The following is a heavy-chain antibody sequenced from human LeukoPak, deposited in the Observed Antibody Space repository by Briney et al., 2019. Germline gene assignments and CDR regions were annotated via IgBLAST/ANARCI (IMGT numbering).Heavy chain of an antibody. V-gene: IGHV3-72*01. CDR1: GFTFSDHY. CDR3: ARVPGTSFLLSYMDV. Sequence: RGSLRLSSAASGFTFSDHYMDWVRQAPGQGLGWVGRTRKKVNSYTTDYAASVRGRFTISRDDSKNLLYLQMNSLKTEHTAVYYCARVPGTSFLLSYMDVWGKGTTVTVSS. CDR2: TRKKVNSYTT. D-gene: IGHD1-7*01. J-gene: IGHJ6*03.